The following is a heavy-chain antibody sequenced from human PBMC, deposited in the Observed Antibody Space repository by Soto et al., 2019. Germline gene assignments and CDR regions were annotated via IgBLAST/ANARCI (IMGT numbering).Heavy chain of an antibody. CDR1: GFTFDDYT. J-gene: IGHJ4*02. V-gene: IGHV3-43*01. CDR3: ATSATPRPVPLDY. Sequence: PGGSLRLSCAVSGFTFDDYTMHWVRQASGKGLEWVSLISWDGGSTYYADSVKGRFTISRDNSKNSLYLQMNSLRTEDTALYYCATSATPRPVPLDYRGQGTLDTGS. CDR2: ISWDGGST. D-gene: IGHD3-3*01.